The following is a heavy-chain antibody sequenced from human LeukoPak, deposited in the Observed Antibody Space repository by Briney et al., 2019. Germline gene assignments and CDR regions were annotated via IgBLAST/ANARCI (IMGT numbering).Heavy chain of an antibody. V-gene: IGHV4-34*01. CDR3: AVQNYDILTGYTY. D-gene: IGHD3-9*01. Sequence: PSETLSLTCAVYGGSFSGYYWSWIRQPPGKGLEWIGEINHSGSTNYNPSLKSRVTISVDTSKNQFSLKLSSVTAADTAVYYCAVQNYDILTGYTYWGQGTLVTVSS. J-gene: IGHJ4*02. CDR1: GGSFSGYY. CDR2: INHSGST.